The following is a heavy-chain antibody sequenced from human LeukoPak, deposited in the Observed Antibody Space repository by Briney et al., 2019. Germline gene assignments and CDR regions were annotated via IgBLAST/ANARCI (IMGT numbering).Heavy chain of an antibody. CDR1: GGSISSYY. CDR3: ARNTATEYYYMDV. Sequence: SETLSLTCTVSGGSISSYYWSWIRQPPGKGLEWIGYIYYSGSTNYNPSLKSRVTISVDTSKNQFSLKLSSVTAADTAVYYCARNTATEYYYMDVWGKGTTVTVSS. CDR2: IYYSGST. J-gene: IGHJ6*03. V-gene: IGHV4-59*01. D-gene: IGHD5-18*01.